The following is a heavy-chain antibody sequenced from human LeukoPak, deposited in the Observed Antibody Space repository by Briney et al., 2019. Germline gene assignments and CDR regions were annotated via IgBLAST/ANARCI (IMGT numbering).Heavy chain of an antibody. CDR1: GFTFSSYA. J-gene: IGHJ4*02. V-gene: IGHV3-23*01. CDR2: ISGGGGST. Sequence: GGSLRLSCAASGFTFSSYAMSWVRQAPGKGLEWVSAISGGGGSTYYADSVKGRFTISRDNSKNTLYLQMNSLRAEDTAVYYCARDPSLWGAVAGVYYFDYWGQGTLVTVSX. CDR3: ARDPSLWGAVAGVYYFDY. D-gene: IGHD6-19*01.